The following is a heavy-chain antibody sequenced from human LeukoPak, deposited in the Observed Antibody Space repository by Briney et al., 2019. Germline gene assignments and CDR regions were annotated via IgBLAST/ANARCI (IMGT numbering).Heavy chain of an antibody. CDR1: GGSISSSNW. CDR3: ASGPYDSRSGYYTIDY. D-gene: IGHD3-22*01. J-gene: IGHJ4*02. CDR2: IYHSGST. Sequence: SGTLSLTCAVSGGSISSSNWWSWVRQPPGKGLEWIGEIYHSGSTNYNPSLKSRVTISVDKSKNQFSLKLSSVTAADTAVYYCASGPYDSRSGYYTIDYWGQGTLVTVSS. V-gene: IGHV4-4*02.